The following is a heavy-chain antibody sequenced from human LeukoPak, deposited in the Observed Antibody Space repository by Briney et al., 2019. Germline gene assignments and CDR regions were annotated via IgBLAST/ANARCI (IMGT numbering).Heavy chain of an antibody. J-gene: IGHJ5*02. D-gene: IGHD2-2*01. CDR3: VRDWEHCSSTSCYRGADL. Sequence: GESLKISCKGSGYSFTSYWIAWVRQMPGKGLEWMGIIYPGDSDTRYSPSFQGQVTISADKSISTAFLQWSSLKASDTATYYCVRDWEHCSSTSCYRGADLWGQGTLVTVPS. CDR2: IYPGDSDT. V-gene: IGHV5-51*01. CDR1: GYSFTSYW.